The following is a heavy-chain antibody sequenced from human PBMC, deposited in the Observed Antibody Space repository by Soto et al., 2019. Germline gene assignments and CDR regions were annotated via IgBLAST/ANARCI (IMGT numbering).Heavy chain of an antibody. CDR2: ISAYNGNT. CDR1: GYTFTSYG. D-gene: IGHD1-7*01. J-gene: IGHJ3*02. V-gene: IGHV1-18*01. CDR3: ARDRYKWSYPPTTGTPSPDAFDI. Sequence: ASVKVSCKASGYTFTSYGISWVRQAPGQGLEWMGWISAYNGNTNYAQKLQGRVTMTRDTSTTTVYMELSSLRSEDTAIYYCARDRYKWSYPPTTGTPSPDAFDIWGQGTMVTVSS.